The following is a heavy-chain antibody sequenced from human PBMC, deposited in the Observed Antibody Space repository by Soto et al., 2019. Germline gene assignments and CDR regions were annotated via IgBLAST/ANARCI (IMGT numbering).Heavy chain of an antibody. CDR1: GATFIGYA. CDR2: IIPIFGTA. CDR3: ARRRDGYHCDY. J-gene: IGHJ4*02. D-gene: IGHD5-12*01. Sequence: SVKVYWKSSGATFIGYAIGCGRQAPGQGLEWMGGIIPIFGTANYAQKFQGRVTITADESTSTAYMELSSLRSEDTAVYYCARRRDGYHCDYWGQGTLVT. V-gene: IGHV1-69*13.